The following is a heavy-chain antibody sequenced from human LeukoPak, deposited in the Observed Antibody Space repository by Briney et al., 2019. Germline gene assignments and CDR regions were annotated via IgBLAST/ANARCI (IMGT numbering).Heavy chain of an antibody. J-gene: IGHJ6*02. CDR2: IKSKTDGGTT. CDR1: GFTFSNAW. Sequence: PGGSLRLSCAASGFTFSNAWMSWLRQAPGKGLEWVGRIKSKTDGGTTDYAAPVKGRFTISRDDSKNTLYLQMNSLKTEDTAVYYCLYGDYDYYYYGMDVWGQGTTVTVSS. D-gene: IGHD4-17*01. V-gene: IGHV3-15*01. CDR3: LYGDYDYYYYGMDV.